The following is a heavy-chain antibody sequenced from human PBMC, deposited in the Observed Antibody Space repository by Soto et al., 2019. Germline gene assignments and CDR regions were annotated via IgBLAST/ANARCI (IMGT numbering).Heavy chain of an antibody. V-gene: IGHV5-51*01. J-gene: IGHJ3*02. CDR2: IYPGDSDT. CDR1: GYSFTSYW. CDR3: ASRYCSSTSCYLGAFAI. D-gene: IGHD2-2*01. Sequence: PGESLKISCKGSGYSFTSYWIGWVRQMPGKGLEWMGIIYPGDSDTRYSPSFQGQVTISADKSISTAYLQWSSLKASDTAMYYCASRYCSSTSCYLGAFAIWGQGTMVTVSS.